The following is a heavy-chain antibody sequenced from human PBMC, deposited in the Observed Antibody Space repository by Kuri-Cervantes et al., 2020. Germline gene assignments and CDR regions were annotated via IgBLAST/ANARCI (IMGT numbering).Heavy chain of an antibody. CDR1: GFTFSSYW. CDR3: AKDQGSVGYYFDY. D-gene: IGHD1-26*01. Sequence: GESLKISCAASGFTFSSYWMSWVRQAPGKGLEWVANIKQDGSEKYYVDSVKGRFTISRDNAKNSLYLQMNSLRAEDTAVYYCAKDQGSVGYYFDYWGQGTLVTVSS. CDR2: IKQDGSEK. J-gene: IGHJ4*02. V-gene: IGHV3-7*01.